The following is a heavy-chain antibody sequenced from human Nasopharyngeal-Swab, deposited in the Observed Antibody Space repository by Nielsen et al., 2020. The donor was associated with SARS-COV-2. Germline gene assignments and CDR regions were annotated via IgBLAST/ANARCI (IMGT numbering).Heavy chain of an antibody. CDR1: GGSFSGYY. D-gene: IGHD3-22*01. J-gene: IGHJ4*02. CDR2: ISGSGGST. Sequence: ETLSLTCAVYGGSFSGYYWSWVRQAPGKGLEWVSAISGSGGSTYYADSVKGRFTISRDNSKNTLYLQMNSLRAEDTAVYYCAKLEVVQIVVVITTWGYFDYWGQGTLVTVSS. CDR3: AKLEVVQIVVVITTWGYFDY. V-gene: IGHV3-23*01.